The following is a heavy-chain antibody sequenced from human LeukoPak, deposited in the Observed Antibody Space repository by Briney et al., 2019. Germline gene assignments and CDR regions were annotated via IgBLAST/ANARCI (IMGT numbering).Heavy chain of an antibody. CDR3: ARGGLTNTIVVVPAAPFDY. Sequence: SETLSLTCAVYGGSFSGYYWSWIRQPPGKGLEWIGEINHSGSTNYNPSLKSRVTISVDTSKNQFSLKLSSVTAADTAVYYCARGGLTNTIVVVPAAPFDYWGQGTLVTVSS. CDR1: GGSFSGYY. D-gene: IGHD2-2*01. J-gene: IGHJ4*02. V-gene: IGHV4-34*01. CDR2: INHSGST.